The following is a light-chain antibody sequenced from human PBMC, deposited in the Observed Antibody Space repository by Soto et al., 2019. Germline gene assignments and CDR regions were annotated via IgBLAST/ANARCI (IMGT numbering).Light chain of an antibody. J-gene: IGKJ3*01. CDR3: LQKYFYPFT. Sequence: DIQLTQSPSFLSASVGDRVTITCRASQGISSYLAWFQQKPGRAPNLLIYGASTLQSGVPSRFSGSGSGTDFTLTISNLQPEDFATYYCLQKYFYPFTFGPGTKVDIK. CDR1: QGISSY. V-gene: IGKV1-9*01. CDR2: GAS.